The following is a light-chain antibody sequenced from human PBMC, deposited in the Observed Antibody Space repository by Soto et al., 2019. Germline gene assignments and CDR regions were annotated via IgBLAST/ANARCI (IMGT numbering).Light chain of an antibody. CDR1: QSVSSN. CDR2: GAS. CDR3: QQYHKWPLT. V-gene: IGKV3-15*01. J-gene: IGKJ4*01. Sequence: EIVLTQSPGTLSLSPVERATLSCMASQSVSSNLAWYQQKPGQAPRLLIYGASTRATGIPARSSGSGSGTEFILTISSLQSEDFAVYYCQQYHKWPLTFGGGTKVDIK.